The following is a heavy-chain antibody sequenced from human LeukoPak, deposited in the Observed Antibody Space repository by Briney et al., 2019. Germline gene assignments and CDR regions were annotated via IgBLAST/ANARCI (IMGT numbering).Heavy chain of an antibody. V-gene: IGHV1-2*02. CDR2: INPNSGGT. D-gene: IGHD4-17*01. CDR3: ASISGGYGDYVDY. CDR1: GYTFTSYG. J-gene: IGHJ4*02. Sequence: GASVKVSCKASGYTFTSYGISWVRQAPGQGREWMGWINPNSGGTNYAQKFQGRVTMTRDTSISTAYMELSRLRSDDTAVYYCASISGGYGDYVDYWGQGTLVTVSS.